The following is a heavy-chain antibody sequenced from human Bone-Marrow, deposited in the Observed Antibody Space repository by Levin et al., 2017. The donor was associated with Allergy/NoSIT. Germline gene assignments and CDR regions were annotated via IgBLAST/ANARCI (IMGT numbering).Heavy chain of an antibody. CDR3: ARVSNYGVAFDGY. D-gene: IGHD4/OR15-4a*01. V-gene: IGHV4-34*01. CDR1: GGSFSGYY. J-gene: IGHJ4*02. Sequence: KSSETLSLTCAVYGGSFSGYYWSWIRQPPGKGLEWIGEINHSGSTNYNPSLKSRVTISVDTSKNQFSLKLSSVTAADTAVYYCARVSNYGVAFDGYWGQGTLVTVSS. CDR2: INHSGST.